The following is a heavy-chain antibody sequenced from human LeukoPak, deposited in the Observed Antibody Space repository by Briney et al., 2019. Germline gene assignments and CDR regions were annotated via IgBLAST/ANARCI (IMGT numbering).Heavy chain of an antibody. D-gene: IGHD6-13*01. CDR3: AMYSSSWSFDS. Sequence: SQTLSLTRAVSGGAISSSSDYCGWIRQPPGKGLEWGGGIYYIGSTYSNPSLNSQVTISVDTSKNEFSLKLSSVTAADTAVYYCAMYSSSWSFDSWGQGTLVTVSS. J-gene: IGHJ4*02. CDR1: GGAISSSSDY. V-gene: IGHV4-39*07. CDR2: IYYIGST.